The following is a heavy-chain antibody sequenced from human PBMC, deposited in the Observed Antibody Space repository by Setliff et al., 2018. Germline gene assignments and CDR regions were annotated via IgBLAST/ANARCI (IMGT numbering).Heavy chain of an antibody. CDR2: INPSSGRT. J-gene: IGHJ3*02. Sequence: GASVKVSCKASGGTFSSYTISWVRQAPGLGLEWMGTINPSSGRTSYAQKFQGIVTMTMDTSTSTVYMDMSSLRSEDTAVYYCARDVFPYHYEGAFDIWGQGTMVTVSS. CDR1: GGTFSSYT. V-gene: IGHV1-46*01. CDR3: ARDVFPYHYEGAFDI. D-gene: IGHD3-22*01.